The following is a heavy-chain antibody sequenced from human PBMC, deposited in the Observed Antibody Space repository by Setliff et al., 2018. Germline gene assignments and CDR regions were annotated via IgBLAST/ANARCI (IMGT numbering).Heavy chain of an antibody. D-gene: IGHD3-10*01. V-gene: IGHV3-23*01. Sequence: GGSLRLSCAASGFTFSSYAVSWVRQAPGKGLEWVSAISGSGGSTYYADSVKGRFTISRDNSKNTLYLQMNSLRAEDTAVYYCASEKGSTMVRGVMAHWGQGTLVTVSS. CDR1: GFTFSSYA. CDR2: ISGSGGST. J-gene: IGHJ4*02. CDR3: ASEKGSTMVRGVMAH.